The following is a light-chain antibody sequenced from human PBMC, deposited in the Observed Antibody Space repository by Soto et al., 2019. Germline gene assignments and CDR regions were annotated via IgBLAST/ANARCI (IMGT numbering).Light chain of an antibody. J-gene: IGLJ1*01. CDR2: EVS. CDR1: SSDVGYYNY. V-gene: IGLV2-14*01. Sequence: QSALTQPASVSGSPGQSITISCTGTSSDVGYYNYVSWYQQHPGKAPKLMIYEVSNRPSGVSNRFSGSKSGNTASLTISGLQAEDEADYYCSSYTSSSIYVFGTGTKLTVL. CDR3: SSYTSSSIYV.